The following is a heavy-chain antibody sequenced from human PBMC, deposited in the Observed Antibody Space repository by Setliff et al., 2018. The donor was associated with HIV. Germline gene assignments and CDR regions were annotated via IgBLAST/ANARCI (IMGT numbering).Heavy chain of an antibody. J-gene: IGHJ4*02. Sequence: PGESLKISCGASGISFGNHWMYWVRQAPGKGLVWVSRINADGSITDYTGSMKGRFTISRDNAKNSLYLQMDSLRAEDTAVYYCTRGNMVRGVIVRDYFDYWGQGTLVTVSS. V-gene: IGHV3-74*01. D-gene: IGHD3-10*01. CDR3: TRGNMVRGVIVRDYFDY. CDR1: GISFGNHW. CDR2: INADGSIT.